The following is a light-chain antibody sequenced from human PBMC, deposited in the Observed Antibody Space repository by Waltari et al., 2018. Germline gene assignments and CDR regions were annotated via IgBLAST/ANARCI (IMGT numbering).Light chain of an antibody. CDR2: DAS. Sequence: EIVMTQSPGTLSVSPGESATISCRAGQSVGSNLAWYQQKPGQAPRLLIYDASTRATGIPARFSGSGSGTEFTLTISSLQSEDFAIYYCQQCNSWPLWTFGPGTKVEIK. CDR3: QQCNSWPLWT. J-gene: IGKJ1*01. CDR1: QSVGSN. V-gene: IGKV3-15*01.